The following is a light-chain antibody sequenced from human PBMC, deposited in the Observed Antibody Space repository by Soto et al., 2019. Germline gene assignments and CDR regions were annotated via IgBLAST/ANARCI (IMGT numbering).Light chain of an antibody. CDR3: QQSYSSPTWT. CDR1: QSVSIW. J-gene: IGKJ1*01. V-gene: IGKV1-5*01. CDR2: DAA. Sequence: DIQMTQSPSTLSASVGDRVTITCRASQSVSIWLAWYQQKPGKAPRLLIYDAASLKTGVPSRFSGSGSGTNFTLTISSLQPEDFATYYCQQSYSSPTWTFGQGTKVDIK.